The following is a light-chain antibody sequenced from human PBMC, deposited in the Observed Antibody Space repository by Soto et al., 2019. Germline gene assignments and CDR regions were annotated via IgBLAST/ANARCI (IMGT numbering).Light chain of an antibody. CDR1: QSVRSS. V-gene: IGKV3-15*01. CDR3: QQSFSRPMYT. CDR2: DAS. J-gene: IGKJ2*01. Sequence: VMTQSPATLSVSPGERATLSCWASQSVRSSLAWYQQKPGQAPRLLIYDASARATDIPARFSGSGSGTEFTLTISSLQSEDFATFYCQQSFSRPMYTFGQGPRWIS.